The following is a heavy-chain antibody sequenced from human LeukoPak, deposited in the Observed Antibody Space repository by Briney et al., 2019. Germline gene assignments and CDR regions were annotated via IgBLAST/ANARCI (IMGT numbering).Heavy chain of an antibody. J-gene: IGHJ1*01. CDR2: ISSAGGTT. V-gene: IGHV3-64D*06. D-gene: IGHD5-12*01. Sequence: GGSLKLSCSASVFDFRDYPIDWVRQAPWEGLQYVSAISSAGGTTYYADSVRGRFTISRDNSKNTLYLQMSSLRAEDTALYYCVKVGDSGYGEYYQHWGQGALVTVSS. CDR3: VKVGDSGYGEYYQH. CDR1: VFDFRDYP.